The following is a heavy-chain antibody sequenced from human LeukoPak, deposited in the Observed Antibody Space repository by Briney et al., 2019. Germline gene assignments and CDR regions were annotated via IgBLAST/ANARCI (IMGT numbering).Heavy chain of an antibody. V-gene: IGHV6-1*01. Sequence: WVRQAPGQGLEWMGRTYYRSKWYNDYAVSVKSRITINPDTSKNQFSLKLSSVTAADTAVYYCARSGSGRATPTGYYYYYYMDVWGKGTTVTISS. D-gene: IGHD3-10*01. J-gene: IGHJ6*03. CDR2: TYYRSKWYN. CDR3: ARSGSGRATPTGYYYYYYMDV.